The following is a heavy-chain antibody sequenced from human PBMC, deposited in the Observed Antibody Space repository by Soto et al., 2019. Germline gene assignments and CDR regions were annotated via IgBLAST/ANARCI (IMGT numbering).Heavy chain of an antibody. CDR3: ARDLGYYDSSGRRSAFVI. J-gene: IGHJ3*02. CDR1: GFTFSSYS. D-gene: IGHD3-22*01. CDR2: ISSSSSYI. V-gene: IGHV3-21*01. Sequence: EVQLVESGGGLVKPGGSLRLSCAASGFTFSSYSMNWVRQAPGKGLEWVSSISSSSSYIYYADSVKGRFTISRDNAKNSLYLQMNSLRAEDTAVYYCARDLGYYDSSGRRSAFVIWGQGTMVTVSS.